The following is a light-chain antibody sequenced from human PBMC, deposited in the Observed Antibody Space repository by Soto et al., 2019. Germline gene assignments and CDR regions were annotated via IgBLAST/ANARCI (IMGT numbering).Light chain of an antibody. V-gene: IGKV3-15*01. CDR1: QSVSSK. CDR2: GAS. J-gene: IGKJ1*01. CDR3: QQCNSWPRT. Sequence: EIVLTQAPGTLSLSPGERATHPCRASQSVSSKLAWYQQKPGQAPRLLIYGASSRATGIPARFSGSGSGTEFALTISSLQSEDFAVYYCQQCNSWPRTFGQGTKVDI.